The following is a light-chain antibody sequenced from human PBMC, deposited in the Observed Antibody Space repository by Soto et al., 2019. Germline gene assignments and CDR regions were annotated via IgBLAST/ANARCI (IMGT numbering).Light chain of an antibody. V-gene: IGLV2-14*03. CDR2: DVN. CDR1: SSDIGAYNF. Sequence: QSALTQPASVSGSPGQSITISCTGTSSDIGAYNFVSWYQQHPGKAPKLMLYDVNIRPSGVSNRFSGSKSGNTAPLTISGVHAEDEADYCCPPTTTGTTMVFGGGTQLTVL. J-gene: IGLJ3*02. CDR3: PPTTTGTTMV.